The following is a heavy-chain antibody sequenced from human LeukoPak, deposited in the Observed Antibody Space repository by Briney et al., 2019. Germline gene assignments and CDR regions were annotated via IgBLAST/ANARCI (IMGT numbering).Heavy chain of an antibody. CDR3: ARTRKEMATIFDY. D-gene: IGHD5-24*01. CDR1: GGSISSTRYY. Sequence: SETLSLTCTVSGGSISSTRYYWGWIRQPQGKGLEWIGSMYYSGSTYYNPSLKSRVTISVDTSKNQFSLKLSSVTAADTAVYYCARTRKEMATIFDYWGQGTLVTVSS. J-gene: IGHJ4*02. V-gene: IGHV4-39*01. CDR2: MYYSGST.